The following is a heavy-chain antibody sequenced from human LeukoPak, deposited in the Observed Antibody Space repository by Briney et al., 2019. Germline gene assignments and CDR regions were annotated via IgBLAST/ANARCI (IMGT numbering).Heavy chain of an antibody. CDR3: ARFRVTAVGSYYFDS. V-gene: IGHV4-34*01. Sequence: SETLSLTCAVSGGPFRGYYWSWIRQPPGKGLEWIGEINHSGSTNYNPSLKSRVTISVDTSKNQFSLKVTSVTAADTAVYFCARFRVTAVGSYYFDSWGQGTLVAVTS. CDR2: INHSGST. D-gene: IGHD6-13*01. CDR1: GGPFRGYY. J-gene: IGHJ4*02.